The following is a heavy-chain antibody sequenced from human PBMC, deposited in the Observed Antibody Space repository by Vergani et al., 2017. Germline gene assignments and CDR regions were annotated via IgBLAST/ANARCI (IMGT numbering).Heavy chain of an antibody. CDR1: GGTFSSYA. CDR2: IIPILGIA. CDR3: ASGFHDYVGNGWFDP. J-gene: IGHJ5*02. V-gene: IGHV1-69*04. Sequence: QVQLVQSGAEVKKPGSSVKVSCKASGGTFSSYAISWVRQAPGQGLEWMGRIIPILGIANYAQKFQGRVTITADKSTSTAYMELSSLRSEDTAVYYCASGFHDYVGNGWFDPWGQGTLVTVSS. D-gene: IGHD4-23*01.